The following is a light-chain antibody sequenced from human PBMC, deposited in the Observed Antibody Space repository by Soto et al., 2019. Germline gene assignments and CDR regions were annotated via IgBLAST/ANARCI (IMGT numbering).Light chain of an antibody. J-gene: IGKJ3*01. CDR3: QQYDHWPPFT. V-gene: IGKV3-15*01. CDR1: QSISTN. Sequence: VMTQSPATLSVSPGERATLSCRASQSISTNLAWYQQRPGQAPRLLIYGAATRATGVSVRFSGSGSGTDFTLTISSLQSEDFAVYHCQQYDHWPPFTFGPGTKVDIK. CDR2: GAA.